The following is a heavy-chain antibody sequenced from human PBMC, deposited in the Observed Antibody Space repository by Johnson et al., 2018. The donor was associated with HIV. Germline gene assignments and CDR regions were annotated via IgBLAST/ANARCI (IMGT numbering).Heavy chain of an antibody. J-gene: IGHJ3*02. D-gene: IGHD2-8*02. CDR2: INWNGGST. V-gene: IGHV3-20*04. Sequence: MLLVESGGGVVQPGRSLRLSCAASGFTFDDYGMSWVRQAPGKGLEWVSGINWNGGSTGYADSVKGRFTISRDNAKNSLYLQMNSLRAEDTAVYYCARGPSQLYWPDVAFDIWGQGTTVTVSS. CDR3: ARGPSQLYWPDVAFDI. CDR1: GFTFDDYG.